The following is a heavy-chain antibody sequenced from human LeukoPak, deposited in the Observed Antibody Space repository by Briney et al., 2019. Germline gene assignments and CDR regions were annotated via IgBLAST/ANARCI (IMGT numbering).Heavy chain of an antibody. CDR3: ARDKIVGPSDFQH. V-gene: IGHV3-7*01. CDR2: IKQDGSEK. Sequence: GGSLRLSCVASGFTFSSYWMSWVRQAPGKGLEWVANIKQDGSEKYYVDSVKGRFTISRDNAKNSLYLQMNSLRAEDRAVYYCARDKIVGPSDFQHWGQGTLVTVSS. D-gene: IGHD1-26*01. CDR1: GFTFSSYW. J-gene: IGHJ1*01.